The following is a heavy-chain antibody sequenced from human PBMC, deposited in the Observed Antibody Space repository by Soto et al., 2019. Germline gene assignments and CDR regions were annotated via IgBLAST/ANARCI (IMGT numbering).Heavy chain of an antibody. Sequence: EVPLLESGGGLVRPGGSLRLSCAASGFTFSSYTMTWVRQAPGERLEWVSSIVGSGDNTYYADSVKGRFTISRDNSKTTLYLQMKSLRAEDTAVYYCAKYYYGSGSIRAFDIWGQGTMVTVSS. J-gene: IGHJ3*02. CDR3: AKYYYGSGSIRAFDI. V-gene: IGHV3-23*01. CDR2: IVGSGDNT. D-gene: IGHD3-10*01. CDR1: GFTFSSYT.